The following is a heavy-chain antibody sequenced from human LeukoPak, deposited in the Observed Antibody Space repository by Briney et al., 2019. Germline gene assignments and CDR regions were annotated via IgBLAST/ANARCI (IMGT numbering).Heavy chain of an antibody. J-gene: IGHJ6*03. CDR2: ISSSSSYI. CDR3: ARDIFCSSTSCHYYYYMDV. D-gene: IGHD2-2*01. Sequence: GGSLRLSCAASGFTFSSYSMNRVRQAPGKGLEWVSSISSSSSYIYYADSVKGRFTISRDNAKNSLYLQMNSLRAEHTAVYYCARDIFCSSTSCHYYYYMDVWGKGTTVTVSS. CDR1: GFTFSSYS. V-gene: IGHV3-21*01.